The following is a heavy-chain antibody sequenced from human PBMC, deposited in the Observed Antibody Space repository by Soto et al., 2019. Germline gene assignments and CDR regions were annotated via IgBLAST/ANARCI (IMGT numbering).Heavy chain of an antibody. CDR3: ARTVVVVAATLGWFDP. V-gene: IGHV1-69*01. J-gene: IGHJ5*02. CDR1: GGTFSNYA. D-gene: IGHD2-15*01. CDR2: IIPLFGTT. Sequence: QVQLVQSGAEVKKPGSSVKVSCKASGGTFSNYAISWVRQAPGQGLEWMGGIIPLFGTTKYAQKFQGRVTITADESTSTAYMELSSLRSEATAVYYCARTVVVVAATLGWFDPWGQGTLVTVSS.